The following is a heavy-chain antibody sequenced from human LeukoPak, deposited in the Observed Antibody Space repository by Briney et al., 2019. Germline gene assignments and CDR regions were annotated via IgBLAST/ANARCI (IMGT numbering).Heavy chain of an antibody. D-gene: IGHD1-26*01. J-gene: IGHJ4*02. Sequence: SETLSLTCSVSGGSISGYKWSWIRQPAGKGLEWIGRINADGSTNYNASLMSRVTMSVDTSKNQFSLNLNSVTAADTAFYYCARGIVGATAPDYWGQGALVTVSS. CDR2: INADGST. CDR3: ARGIVGATAPDY. CDR1: GGSISGYK. V-gene: IGHV4-4*07.